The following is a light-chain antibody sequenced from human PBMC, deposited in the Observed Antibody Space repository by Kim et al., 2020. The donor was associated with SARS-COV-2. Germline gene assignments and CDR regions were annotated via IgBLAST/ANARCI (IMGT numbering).Light chain of an antibody. CDR3: AAWDDNLNGVG. CDR1: FSNVGRNT. V-gene: IGLV1-44*01. J-gene: IGLJ2*01. Sequence: GQRVTISCSGSFSNVGRNTVNWYQQLPGTATKLLIFGYNQRPSGVPDRFSGSKSGTSASLAISGLQSEDEADYYCAAWDDNLNGVGFGGGTQLTVL. CDR2: GYN.